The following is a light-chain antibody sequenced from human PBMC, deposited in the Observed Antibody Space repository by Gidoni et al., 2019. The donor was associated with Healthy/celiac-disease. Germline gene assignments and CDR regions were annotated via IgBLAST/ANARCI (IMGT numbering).Light chain of an antibody. Sequence: DIVMTQSPLSLPVTPGEPASISCRSSQSLLHSNGYNYLDWYLQKPGQSPQLLIYLGSNRASGVPDRFSGSGSGTDFTLKISRVEAEDVGVYYCMQALQTPTFXYXTKVEIK. V-gene: IGKV2-28*01. J-gene: IGKJ1*01. CDR2: LGS. CDR1: QSLLHSNGYNY. CDR3: MQALQTPT.